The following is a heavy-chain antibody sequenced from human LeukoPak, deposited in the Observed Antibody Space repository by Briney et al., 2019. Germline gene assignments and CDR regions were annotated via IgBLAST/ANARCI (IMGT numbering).Heavy chain of an antibody. CDR3: ARSPYSSGWYVGNNNWFDP. V-gene: IGHV4-31*02. D-gene: IGHD6-19*01. Sequence: WVRQAPGKGLEWIGYIYYSGSTYYNPSLKSRVTISVDTSKNQFSLKLSSVTAADTAVYYCARSPYSSGWYVGNNNWFDPWGQGTLVTVSS. CDR2: IYYSGST. J-gene: IGHJ5*02.